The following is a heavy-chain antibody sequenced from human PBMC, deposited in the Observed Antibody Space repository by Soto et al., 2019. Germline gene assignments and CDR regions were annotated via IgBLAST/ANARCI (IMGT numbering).Heavy chain of an antibody. CDR3: ARVGAPIDS. CDR2: ISAYNGNT. D-gene: IGHD3-16*01. V-gene: IGHV1-18*01. Sequence: QVQLVQSGAEVKKPGASVKVSCKASGYTFTNFGISWVRQAPGQGLEWMGWISAYNGNTNYAQNFPGRVTMTTDTATSTDYMELRSLRSDDTAVYVCARVGAPIDSWGRGTLVSVAS. CDR1: GYTFTNFG. J-gene: IGHJ4*02.